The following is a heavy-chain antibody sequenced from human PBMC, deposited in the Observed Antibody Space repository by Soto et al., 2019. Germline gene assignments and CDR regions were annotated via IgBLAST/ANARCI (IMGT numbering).Heavy chain of an antibody. CDR2: ISSSGSTI. Sequence: GGSLRLSCAASGFTFSSYEMNWVSQAPGRGLEGVSYISSSGSTIYYADSVKGRFTISRDNAKNSLYLQMNSLRGEDTAVYYCARDGVVGAGRYYYYCMDVWGKCTTVTVSS. J-gene: IGHJ6*04. V-gene: IGHV3-48*03. CDR3: ARDGVVGAGRYYYYCMDV. CDR1: GFTFSSYE. D-gene: IGHD1-26*01.